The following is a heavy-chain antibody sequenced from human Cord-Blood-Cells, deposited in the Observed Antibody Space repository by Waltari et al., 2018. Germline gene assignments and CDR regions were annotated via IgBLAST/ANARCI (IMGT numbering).Heavy chain of an antibody. CDR3: ARHTPDLVGATDYSFDY. CDR2: IYYSGST. D-gene: IGHD1-26*01. CDR1: GGSISSSSYY. J-gene: IGHJ4*02. V-gene: IGHV4-39*07. Sequence: QLQLQESGPGLVKPSETLSLTCTVSGGSISSSSYYWGWIRQPPGKGLEWIGSIYYSGSTYYNPSLKRRVNISVDTSKNQFSLKLSSVTAADTAVYYCARHTPDLVGATDYSFDYWGQGTLVTVSS.